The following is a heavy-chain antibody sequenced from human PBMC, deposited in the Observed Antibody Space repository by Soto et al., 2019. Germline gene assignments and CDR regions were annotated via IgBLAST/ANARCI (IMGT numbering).Heavy chain of an antibody. Sequence: VGSLRLSCAASGFTFSSYSMNWVRQAPGKGLEWVSSISSSSSYIYYADSVKGRFTISRDNAKNSLYLQMYSLRAEDTAVYYCARDSTRYCSGGSCYSYYFDYRGQGTLVTVSS. CDR1: GFTFSSYS. J-gene: IGHJ4*02. V-gene: IGHV3-21*01. CDR2: ISSSSSYI. D-gene: IGHD2-15*01. CDR3: ARDSTRYCSGGSCYSYYFDY.